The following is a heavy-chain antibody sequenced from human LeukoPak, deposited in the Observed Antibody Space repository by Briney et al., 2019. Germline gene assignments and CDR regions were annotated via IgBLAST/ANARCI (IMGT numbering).Heavy chain of an antibody. CDR2: IYNSGT. J-gene: IGHJ4*02. CDR1: GYSVNHDY. CDR3: ARVDPNGYSDY. V-gene: IGHV4-59*02. Sequence: PSETLSLTCTVSGYSVNHDYWSWLRQPPGEGLQWIGYIYNSGTIYNPSLKKRVTISLDTSRNQFSLKVSSVSAADTAVYYCARVDPNGYSDYWGQGILVTVSS. D-gene: IGHD2-8*01.